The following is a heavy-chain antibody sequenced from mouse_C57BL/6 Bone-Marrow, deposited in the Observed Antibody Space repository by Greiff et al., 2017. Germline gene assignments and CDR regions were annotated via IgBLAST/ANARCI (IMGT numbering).Heavy chain of an antibody. CDR2: IYPGDGDT. CDR3: ARSEYYGSSLYYFDY. J-gene: IGHJ2*01. D-gene: IGHD1-1*01. Sequence: QVQLQQSGPELVKPGASVKISCKASGYAFSSSWMNWVKQRPGKGLEWIGRIYPGDGDTNYNGKFKGKATLTADKSSSTAYMQLSSLTSEDSAVYFCARSEYYGSSLYYFDYWGQGTTLTVSS. CDR1: GYAFSSSW. V-gene: IGHV1-82*01.